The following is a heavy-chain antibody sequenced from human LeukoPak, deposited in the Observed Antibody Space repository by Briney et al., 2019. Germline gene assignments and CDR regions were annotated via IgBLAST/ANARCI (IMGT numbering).Heavy chain of an antibody. D-gene: IGHD6-13*01. V-gene: IGHV1-18*01. J-gene: IGHJ4*02. Sequence: GSSVKVSFKASGGTFSSYAISWVRQAPGQGLEWMGWISTYSGDTSYAQKLQGRVTMTKDTATSTAYMEVRSLRSDDTAVYYCARDLAAAAGTVPYYFDYWGQGTLVTVSS. CDR1: GGTFSSYA. CDR3: ARDLAAAAGTVPYYFDY. CDR2: ISTYSGDT.